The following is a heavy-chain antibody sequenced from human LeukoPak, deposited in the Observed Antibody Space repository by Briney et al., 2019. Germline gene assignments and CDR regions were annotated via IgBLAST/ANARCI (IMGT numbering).Heavy chain of an antibody. Sequence: GGTLRLSCAASGFTFSLYGMSWVRQAPGKGLEWVSAISGSGGSTYYADSVKGRFTISRDNSKNTLYLQMNSLRAEDTAVYYCAKDMRYFDWLSTSDAFDIWGQGTMVTVSS. CDR2: ISGSGGST. J-gene: IGHJ3*02. D-gene: IGHD3-9*01. CDR3: AKDMRYFDWLSTSDAFDI. CDR1: GFTFSLYG. V-gene: IGHV3-23*01.